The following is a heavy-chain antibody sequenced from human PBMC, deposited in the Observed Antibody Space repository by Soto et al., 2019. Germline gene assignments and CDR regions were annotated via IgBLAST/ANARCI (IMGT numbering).Heavy chain of an antibody. CDR3: ARQRGASGYWSFDP. J-gene: IGHJ5*02. D-gene: IGHD2-8*02. V-gene: IGHV4-59*08. CDR1: GGSISIYS. CDR2: IYYSGST. Sequence: PSETLSLTCTVSGGSISIYSWSWIRQPPGKGLEWIGYIYYSGSTNYNPSLKSRVTISVDTSKNQFSLKLSSVTAADTAVYYCARQRGASGYWSFDPWGQGTLVTVSS.